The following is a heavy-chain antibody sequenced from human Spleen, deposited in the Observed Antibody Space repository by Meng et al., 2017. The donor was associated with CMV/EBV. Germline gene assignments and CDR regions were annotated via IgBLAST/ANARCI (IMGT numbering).Heavy chain of an antibody. CDR2: IKQDGSEK. J-gene: IGHJ4*02. D-gene: IGHD3-10*01. Sequence: GGSLRLSCAASGFTFRNYYMSWVRQAPGKGLEWVATIKQDGSEKFYLESVKGRFTIFRDNAKNSLYLQMNSLRVEDTAVYYCARAVGLATGRDFDSWGQGTLVTVSS. CDR3: ARAVGLATGRDFDS. V-gene: IGHV3-7*03. CDR1: GFTFRNYY.